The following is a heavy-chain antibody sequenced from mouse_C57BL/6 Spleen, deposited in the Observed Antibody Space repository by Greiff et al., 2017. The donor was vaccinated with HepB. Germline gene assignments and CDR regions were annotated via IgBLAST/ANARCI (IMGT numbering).Heavy chain of an antibody. Sequence: DVQLQESGAELVRPGASVKLSCTASGFNIKDYYMHWVKQRPEQGLEWIGRIDPEDGDTEYAPKFQGKATMTADTSSNTAYLQLSSLTSEDTAVYYCTTSYGNYYAMDYWGQGTSVTVSS. CDR1: GFNIKDYY. CDR2: IDPEDGDT. D-gene: IGHD2-1*01. J-gene: IGHJ4*01. V-gene: IGHV14-1*01. CDR3: TTSYGNYYAMDY.